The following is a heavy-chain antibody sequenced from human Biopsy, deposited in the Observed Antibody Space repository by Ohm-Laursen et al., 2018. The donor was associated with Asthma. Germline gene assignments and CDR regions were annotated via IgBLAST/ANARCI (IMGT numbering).Heavy chain of an antibody. D-gene: IGHD2-21*01. V-gene: IGHV3-30*18. Sequence: SLRLSCAATGFVFSQCGMHWVRQGPGKGLEWVALVSSDGHNKYYEDSVKGRFTISRDKSDNTLYLQMNSLTAEDTAVYHCAKDERAYYGSDSKYMQPVPLGDWGQGTVVIVSA. J-gene: IGHJ4*02. CDR3: AKDERAYYGSDSKYMQPVPLGD. CDR1: GFVFSQCG. CDR2: VSSDGHNK.